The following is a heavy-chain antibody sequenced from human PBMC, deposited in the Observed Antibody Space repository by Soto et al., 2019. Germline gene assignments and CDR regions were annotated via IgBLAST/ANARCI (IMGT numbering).Heavy chain of an antibody. CDR3: ARDFWSGYPINYYGMDV. D-gene: IGHD3-3*01. V-gene: IGHV3-48*03. CDR1: GFTFSSYE. J-gene: IGHJ6*02. CDR2: ITSSGSTI. Sequence: EVQLVESGGGLVQPGGSLRLSCAASGFTFSSYEMNWVRQAPGKGLEWVSYITSSGSTIYYADSVKGRFTISRDNAKTSLYLQMNSLRAEDTAVYYCARDFWSGYPINYYGMDVWGQGTTVTVSS.